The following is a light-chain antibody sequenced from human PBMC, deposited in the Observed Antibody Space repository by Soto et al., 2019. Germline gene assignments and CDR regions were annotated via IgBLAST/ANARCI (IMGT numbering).Light chain of an antibody. V-gene: IGKV3D-20*02. CDR3: QQRGNWPRT. Sequence: DIVLTQSPGTLSLSPGERATLSCRASQSVSSSYLAWYQQKPGQAPRLLIYGASSRATGIPDRFSGSGSGTDFTLTISRLEPEDFAVYYCQQRGNWPRTFGQGTKVDIK. CDR2: GAS. J-gene: IGKJ1*01. CDR1: QSVSSSY.